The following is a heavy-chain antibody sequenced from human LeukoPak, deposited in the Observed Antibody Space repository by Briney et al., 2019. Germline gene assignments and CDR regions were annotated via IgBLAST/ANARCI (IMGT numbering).Heavy chain of an antibody. V-gene: IGHV3-64D*09. Sequence: GGSLRLSCSASGFTFSTYSMHWVRQAPGKGLEYVSAISLNGGNTYYTDSVKGRFTISRDNSKNTLYLRMSSLRAEDTAVYYCVKGKDGSGSYYNFVYWGQGTLVTVSS. D-gene: IGHD3-10*01. CDR1: GFTFSTYS. CDR2: ISLNGGNT. CDR3: VKGKDGSGSYYNFVY. J-gene: IGHJ4*02.